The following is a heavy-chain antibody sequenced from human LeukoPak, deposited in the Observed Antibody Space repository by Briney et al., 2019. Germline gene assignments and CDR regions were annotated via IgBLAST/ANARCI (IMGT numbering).Heavy chain of an antibody. J-gene: IGHJ4*02. CDR2: IKEDGSEK. CDR1: GFTFSSYW. V-gene: IGHV3-7*01. D-gene: IGHD2-21*02. CDR3: ARRYCGGDCNSPYFDY. Sequence: GGSLRLSCAASGFTFSSYWMSWVRQAPGKGLEWVANIKEDGSEKYYVDSVKGRFTISRDNAKNSLYLQMNSLRAEDTAVYYCARRYCGGDCNSPYFDYWGQGTLVTVSS.